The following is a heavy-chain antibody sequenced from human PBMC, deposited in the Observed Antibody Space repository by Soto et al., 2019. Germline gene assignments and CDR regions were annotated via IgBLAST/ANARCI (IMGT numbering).Heavy chain of an antibody. Sequence: ASVKVSCKASGYTFTSYYMHWVRQAPGQGLEWMGIINPSGGSTSYAQKFQGRVTMTRDTSTSKVYMELSSLRSEDTVVYYCARVGTGTIDYYYYYGMDVWGQGTTDTVSS. V-gene: IGHV1-46*01. D-gene: IGHD1-7*01. CDR1: GYTFTSYY. J-gene: IGHJ6*02. CDR2: INPSGGST. CDR3: ARVGTGTIDYYYYYGMDV.